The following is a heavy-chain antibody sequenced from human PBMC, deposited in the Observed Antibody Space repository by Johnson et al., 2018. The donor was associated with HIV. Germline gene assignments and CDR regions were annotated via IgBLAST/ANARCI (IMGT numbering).Heavy chain of an antibody. CDR1: GFIFSSYG. CDR2: IRYDGSNK. CDR3: AREGVGTLYFTSSVRRVKSAFDI. Sequence: QVQLVESGGGVVQPGRSRRLSCAASGFIFSSYGMHWVRQAPGKGLEWVAFIRYDGSNKYYADSVKGRFTISRDNFKNTLSLKMNSLSTEDTAVYFCAREGVGTLYFTSSVRRVKSAFDIWGQGTMVSVSS. J-gene: IGHJ3*02. D-gene: IGHD3-10*01. V-gene: IGHV3-30*02.